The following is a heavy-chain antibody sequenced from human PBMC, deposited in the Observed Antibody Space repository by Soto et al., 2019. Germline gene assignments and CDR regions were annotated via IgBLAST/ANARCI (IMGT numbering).Heavy chain of an antibody. Sequence: QLQLQESGPGLVKPSETLSLTCTVSGGSVSRSNCYWGWIRQPPGKGLEWIGSIYYTGSTYYNPSLKSRVTISVDTSKNPFSLKLSSMTATDTAVYYCARLGKMDTNVGGYYYYAMDRWGQGTTVTVSS. J-gene: IGHJ6*02. CDR2: IYYTGST. CDR3: ARLGKMDTNVGGYYYYAMDR. CDR1: GGSVSRSNCY. D-gene: IGHD5-18*01. V-gene: IGHV4-39*01.